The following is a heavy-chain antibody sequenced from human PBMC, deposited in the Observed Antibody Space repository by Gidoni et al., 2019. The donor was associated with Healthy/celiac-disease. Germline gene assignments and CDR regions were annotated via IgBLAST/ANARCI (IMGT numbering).Heavy chain of an antibody. CDR1: GYTLTELS. D-gene: IGHD2-15*01. V-gene: IGHV1-24*01. CDR3: ATGGRYCSGGSCYRNDAFDI. J-gene: IGHJ3*02. CDR2: FDPEDGET. Sequence: QVQLVQSGAEVKKPGASVKVSCKVSGYTLTELSMHWVRQAPGKGLEWMGGFDPEDGETIYAQKFQGRVTMTEDTSTDTAYMELSSLRSEDTAVYYCATGGRYCSGGSCYRNDAFDIWGQGTMVTVSS.